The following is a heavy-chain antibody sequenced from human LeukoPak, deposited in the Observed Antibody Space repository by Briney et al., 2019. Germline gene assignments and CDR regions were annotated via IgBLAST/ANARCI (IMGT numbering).Heavy chain of an antibody. CDR1: GGSFSGYY. D-gene: IGHD2/OR15-2a*01. CDR3: ASIISYFSRDDY. Sequence: SETLSLTCAVYGGSFSGYYWSWIRQPPGKGLEWIGEINHSGSTNYNPSLKSRVTISVDTSKNQFSLKLSSVTAADTAVYYCASIISYFSRDDYWGQGTLVTVSS. CDR2: INHSGST. V-gene: IGHV4-34*01. J-gene: IGHJ4*02.